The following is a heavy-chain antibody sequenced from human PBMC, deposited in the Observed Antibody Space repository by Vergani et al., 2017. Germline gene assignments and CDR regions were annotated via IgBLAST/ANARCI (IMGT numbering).Heavy chain of an antibody. D-gene: IGHD3-10*01. CDR2: ISWNSGSI. Sequence: EVQLLESGGGLVQPGGSLRLSCAASGFTFSSYAMSWVRQAPGKGLEWVSAISWNSGSIGYADSVKGRFTISRDNAKNSLYLQMNSLRAEDTALYYCAKDFGVHLTGHGNAFDIWGQGTMVTVSS. CDR3: AKDFGVHLTGHGNAFDI. CDR1: GFTFSSYA. J-gene: IGHJ3*02. V-gene: IGHV3-9*01.